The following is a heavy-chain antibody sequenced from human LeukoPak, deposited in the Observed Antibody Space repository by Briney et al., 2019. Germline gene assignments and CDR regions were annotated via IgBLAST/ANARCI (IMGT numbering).Heavy chain of an antibody. CDR3: VRDNYGVDY. CDR2: INSDGSDT. J-gene: IGHJ4*02. CDR1: GFTFSNYW. D-gene: IGHD4-11*01. Sequence: GGSLRLSCAASGFTFSNYWMQWVRRAPGKGLVWVSHINSDGSDTTYADSVKGRFTISRDNAKNTLYLQMNSLRAEDTAVYYFVRDNYGVDYWGQGTLVTVSS. V-gene: IGHV3-74*01.